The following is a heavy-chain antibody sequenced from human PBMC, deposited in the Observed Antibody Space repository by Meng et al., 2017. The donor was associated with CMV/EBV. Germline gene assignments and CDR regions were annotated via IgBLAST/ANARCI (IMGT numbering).Heavy chain of an antibody. V-gene: IGHV1-45*02. CDR2: ITPFNGNT. CDR1: GYTFTYRY. D-gene: IGHD2-2*01. Sequence: SVKVSCKASGYTFTYRYLHWVRQAPGQALEWMGWITPFNGNTNYAQKFQDRVTITRDRSMSTAYMELSSLRSEDTAMYYCATVRPAYYYYGMDVWGQGTTVTVSS. CDR3: ATVRPAYYYYGMDV. J-gene: IGHJ6*02.